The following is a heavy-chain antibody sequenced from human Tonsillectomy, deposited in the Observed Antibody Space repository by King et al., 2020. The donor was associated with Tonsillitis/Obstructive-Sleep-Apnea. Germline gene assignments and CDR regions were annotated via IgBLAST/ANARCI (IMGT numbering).Heavy chain of an antibody. CDR2: ISYDGNNK. J-gene: IGHJ6*02. CDR3: ARDLEMATADYVMDV. CDR1: GFTFSAFA. Sequence: QLVQSGGGVVQPGRSLRLSCAASGFTFSAFALHWVRQAPGKGLEWVAVISYDGNNKYYTDSVKGRFTISRDSSKNTLYLQMNSLRVEDTAVYYCARDLEMATADYVMDVWGQGTTVTVSS. V-gene: IGHV3-30*04. D-gene: IGHD5-24*01.